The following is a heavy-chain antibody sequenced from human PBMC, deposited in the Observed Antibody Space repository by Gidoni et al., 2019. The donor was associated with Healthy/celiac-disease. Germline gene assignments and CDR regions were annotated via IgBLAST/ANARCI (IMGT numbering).Heavy chain of an antibody. Sequence: EVQLVESGGGLVKPGGSLRLSFPAFGFTFSRYSMNWVLQVPGKGLEWVSSISSSSSYIYYADSVKGRFTISRDNAKNSLYRQMNSRRAEDTAVYYCAREDRRDGYNYFDYWGQGTLVTVSS. CDR2: ISSSSSYI. J-gene: IGHJ4*02. V-gene: IGHV3-21*01. CDR3: AREDRRDGYNYFDY. CDR1: GFTFSRYS. D-gene: IGHD5-12*01.